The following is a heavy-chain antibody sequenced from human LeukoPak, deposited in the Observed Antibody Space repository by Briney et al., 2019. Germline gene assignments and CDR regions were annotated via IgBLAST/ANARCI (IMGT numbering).Heavy chain of an antibody. CDR2: IYYSGST. V-gene: IGHV4-39*07. D-gene: IGHD3-10*01. CDR1: GGSISGSSYY. CDR3: ASQYYYGSGSYLPRVDY. J-gene: IGHJ4*02. Sequence: KASETLSLTCTVSGGSISGSSYYWGWIRQPPGEGLEWIGSIYYSGSTYYNPSLKSRVTISVDTSKNQFSLKLSSVTAADTAVYYCASQYYYGSGSYLPRVDYWGQGTLVTVSS.